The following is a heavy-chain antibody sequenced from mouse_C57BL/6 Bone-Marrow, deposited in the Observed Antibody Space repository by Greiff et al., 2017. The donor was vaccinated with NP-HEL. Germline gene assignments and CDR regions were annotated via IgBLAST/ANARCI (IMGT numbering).Heavy chain of an antibody. J-gene: IGHJ4*01. D-gene: IGHD4-1*01. CDR2: ISSGGSYT. Sequence: EVQVVESGGDLVKPGGSLKLSCAASGFTFSSYGMSWVRQTPDKRLEWVATISSGGSYTYYPDSVKGRFTISRDNAKNTLYLQMSSLKSEDTAMYYCARRGAKLGKKDYAMDYWGQGTSVTVSS. CDR3: ARRGAKLGKKDYAMDY. V-gene: IGHV5-6*01. CDR1: GFTFSSYG.